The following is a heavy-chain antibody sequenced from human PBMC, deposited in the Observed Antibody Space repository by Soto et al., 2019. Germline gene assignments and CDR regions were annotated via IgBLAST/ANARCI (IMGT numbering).Heavy chain of an antibody. Sequence: GGSLRLSCAASGFTFSSYGMHWVRQAPGKGLEWVAVISYDGSNKYYADSVKGRFTISRDNSKNTLYLQMNSLRAEDTAVYYCASGVAATLDYYYYYMDVWGKGTTVTVSS. CDR2: ISYDGSNK. CDR3: ASGVAATLDYYYYYMDV. D-gene: IGHD2-15*01. V-gene: IGHV3-30*03. CDR1: GFTFSSYG. J-gene: IGHJ6*03.